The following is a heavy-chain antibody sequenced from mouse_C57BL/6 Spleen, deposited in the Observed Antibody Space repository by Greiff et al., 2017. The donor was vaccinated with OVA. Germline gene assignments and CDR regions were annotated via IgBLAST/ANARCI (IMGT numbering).Heavy chain of an antibody. CDR3: TSSLGSSYGYFDV. CDR1: GYTFTDYE. CDR2: IDPENGGT. J-gene: IGHJ1*03. D-gene: IGHD1-1*01. V-gene: IGHV1-15*01. Sequence: QVQLKQSGAELVRPGASVTLSCKASGYTFTDYEMHWVKQTPVHGLEWIGAIDPENGGTAYNQKFKGKAILTADKSSSTAYMELRSLTSEDSAVYYCTSSLGSSYGYFDVWGTGTTVTVSS.